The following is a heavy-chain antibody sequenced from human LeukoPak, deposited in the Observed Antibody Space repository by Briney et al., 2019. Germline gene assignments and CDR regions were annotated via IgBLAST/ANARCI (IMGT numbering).Heavy chain of an antibody. V-gene: IGHV4-30-4*08. J-gene: IGHJ6*03. CDR2: IYYSGST. D-gene: IGHD3-9*01. CDR3: ARVSNYDILTGYYYYMDA. Sequence: SETLSLTCTVSGGSISSGDYYWSWIRQPPGKGLEWIGYIYYSGSTYYNPSLKSRVTISVDTSKNQFSLKLGSVTAADTAVYYCARVSNYDILTGYYYYMDAWGKGTAVTVSS. CDR1: GGSISSGDYY.